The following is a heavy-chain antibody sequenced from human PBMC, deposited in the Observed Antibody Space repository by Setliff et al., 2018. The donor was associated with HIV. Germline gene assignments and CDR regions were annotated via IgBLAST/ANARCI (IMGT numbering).Heavy chain of an antibody. Sequence: ASVKVSCKASGYTFTGYYMHWVRQAPGQGLEWMGWINPNTGGTNYAQKFQGWVTMTRDTSISTAYMEVSRLRPDDTALYFCVREVRAAYKGPLWFGQSDPRPDTFDIWGQGTMVTVSS. CDR1: GYTFTGYY. J-gene: IGHJ3*02. CDR2: INPNTGGT. CDR3: VREVRAAYKGPLWFGQSDPRPDTFDI. D-gene: IGHD3-10*01. V-gene: IGHV1-2*04.